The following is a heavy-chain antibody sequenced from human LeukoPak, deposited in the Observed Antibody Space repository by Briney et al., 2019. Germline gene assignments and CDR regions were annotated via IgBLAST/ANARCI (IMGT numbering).Heavy chain of an antibody. CDR3: AREPNYGSGSHLDY. Sequence: GESLKISCKGSGYSFTSYWISWVRQMPGKGLEWMGRIDPSDAYTNYSPSFQGYVTISADKSISTAYLQWSSLKAADTAMYYCAREPNYGSGSHLDYWGQGTLVTVSS. V-gene: IGHV5-10-1*01. CDR1: GYSFTSYW. CDR2: IDPSDAYT. D-gene: IGHD3-10*01. J-gene: IGHJ4*02.